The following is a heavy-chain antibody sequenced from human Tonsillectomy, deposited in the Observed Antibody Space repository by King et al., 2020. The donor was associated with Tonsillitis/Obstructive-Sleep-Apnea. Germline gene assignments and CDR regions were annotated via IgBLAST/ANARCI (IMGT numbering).Heavy chain of an antibody. CDR1: GGPVSSYY. CDR2: IYYSGST. D-gene: IGHD3-3*01. J-gene: IGHJ5*02. CDR3: ARGFWRVDSVAT. Sequence: VQLQESGPGLVKPSETLSLTCTVSGGPVSSYYWSWIRQPPGKGLEWIGYIYYSGSTNYNPSLKSRVTLSVDTSKNQFSLKLTSVTTADTAVYYCARGFWRVDSVATWGQGALVTVSA. V-gene: IGHV4-59*02.